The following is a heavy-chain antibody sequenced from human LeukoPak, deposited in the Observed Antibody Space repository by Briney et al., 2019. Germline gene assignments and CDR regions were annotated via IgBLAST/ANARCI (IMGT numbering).Heavy chain of an antibody. CDR3: ARWSNPDFGVVKTGWYCYMDV. J-gene: IGHJ6*03. D-gene: IGHD3-3*01. CDR2: INHSGST. CDR1: GGSFSGYY. V-gene: IGHV4-34*01. Sequence: SETLSLTCAVYGGSFSGYYWSWIRQPPGKGLEWIGEINHSGSTNYNPSLKSRVTISVDTSKNQFSLKLSSVTAADTAVYYCARWSNPDFGVVKTGWYCYMDVWGKGTTVTVSS.